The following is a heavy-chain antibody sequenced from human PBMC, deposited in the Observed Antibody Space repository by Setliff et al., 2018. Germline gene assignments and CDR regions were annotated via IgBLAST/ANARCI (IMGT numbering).Heavy chain of an antibody. J-gene: IGHJ6*02. D-gene: IGHD3-22*01. Sequence: SETLSLTCTVSGGSISSYYWSWIRQAPGKGLEWIGYIYYGGSANYNPSLNSRVAISVDTSENQFSLRLNSVTAADTAVYYCATRRHYYDSSGYRYYYYYYGMDVWGQGTTVTVSS. CDR3: ATRRHYYDSSGYRYYYYYYGMDV. V-gene: IGHV4-59*01. CDR1: GGSISSYY. CDR2: IYYGGSA.